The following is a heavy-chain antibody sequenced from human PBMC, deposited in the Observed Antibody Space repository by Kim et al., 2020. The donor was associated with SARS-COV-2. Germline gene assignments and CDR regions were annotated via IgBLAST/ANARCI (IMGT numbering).Heavy chain of an antibody. CDR1: GGSISSYY. CDR2: IYYSGST. Sequence: ETLSLTCTVSGGSISSYYWSWIRQPPGKGLEWIGYIYYSGSTNYNPSLKSRVTISVDTSKNQFSLKLSSVTAADTAVYYCARAVGHYYDSSGYYYFDYWGQGTLVTVSS. D-gene: IGHD3-22*01. CDR3: ARAVGHYYDSSGYYYFDY. V-gene: IGHV4-59*01. J-gene: IGHJ4*02.